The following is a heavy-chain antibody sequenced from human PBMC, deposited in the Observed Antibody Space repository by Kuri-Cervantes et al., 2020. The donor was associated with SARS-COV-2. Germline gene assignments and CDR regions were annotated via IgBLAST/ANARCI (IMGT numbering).Heavy chain of an antibody. V-gene: IGHV4-39*01. J-gene: IGHJ4*02. Sequence: WIRQPPGKGLEWIGSIYYSGSTYYNPSLKSRVTISVDTSKNQFSLKLSSVTAADTAVYYCARHPPEYYSLYYFDYWGQGTLVTVSS. CDR3: ARHPPEYYSLYYFDY. D-gene: IGHD3-10*01. CDR2: IYYSGST.